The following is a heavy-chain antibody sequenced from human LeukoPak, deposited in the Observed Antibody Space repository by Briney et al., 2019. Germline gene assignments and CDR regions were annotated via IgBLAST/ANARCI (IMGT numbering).Heavy chain of an antibody. CDR2: ISWNSGSI. CDR1: GFTFDDYA. V-gene: IGHV3-9*01. D-gene: IGHD3-22*01. Sequence: GGSLRLSCAASGFTFDDYAMHWVRQAPGKGLEWVSGISWNSGSIGYADSVKGRFAISRDNAKNSLYLQMNSLRAEDTALYYCAKDIGAFGQTYYYDSSYFDYWGQGTLVTVSS. J-gene: IGHJ4*02. CDR3: AKDIGAFGQTYYYDSSYFDY.